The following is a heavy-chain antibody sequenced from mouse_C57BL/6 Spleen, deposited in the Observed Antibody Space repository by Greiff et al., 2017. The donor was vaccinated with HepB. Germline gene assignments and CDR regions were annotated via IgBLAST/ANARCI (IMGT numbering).Heavy chain of an antibody. CDR2: IDPSDSET. CDR3: ARYPNWDEGYFDY. Sequence: VQLQQSGAELVRPGSSVKLSCKASGYTFTSYWMHWVKQRPIQGLEWIGNIDPSDSETHYNQKFKDKATLTVDKSSSTAYMQLSSLTSEDSAVYYCARYPNWDEGYFDYWGQGTTLTVSS. CDR1: GYTFTSYW. D-gene: IGHD4-1*01. V-gene: IGHV1-52*01. J-gene: IGHJ2*01.